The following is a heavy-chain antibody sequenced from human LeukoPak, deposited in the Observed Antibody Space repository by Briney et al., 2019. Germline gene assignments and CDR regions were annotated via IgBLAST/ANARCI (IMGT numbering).Heavy chain of an antibody. CDR3: ASSALSPTWGV. V-gene: IGHV3-48*03. CDR2: ISSSGSTI. D-gene: IGHD7-27*01. CDR1: GFTFSSYE. J-gene: IGHJ6*04. Sequence: PGGSLRLSCAASGFTFSSYEMNWVRQAPGKGLEWVSYISSSGSTIYYADSVKGRFTISRDNTKNSLYLQMNSLRAEDTAVYYCASSALSPTWGVWGKGTTVTVSS.